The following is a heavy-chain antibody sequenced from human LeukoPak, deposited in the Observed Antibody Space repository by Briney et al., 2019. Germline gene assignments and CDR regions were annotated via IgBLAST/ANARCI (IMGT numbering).Heavy chain of an antibody. CDR2: IYYSGST. CDR1: GGSISSGDYY. CDR3: ARDQGPADASPNWFDP. Sequence: SETLSLTCTVSGGSISSGDYYWSWIRQPPGKGLEWIGYIYYSGSTYYNPSLKSRVTISVDTSKNQFSLKLSSVTAADTAVYYCARDQGPADASPNWFDPWGQGTLVTVSS. V-gene: IGHV4-30-4*08. J-gene: IGHJ5*02. D-gene: IGHD2-2*01.